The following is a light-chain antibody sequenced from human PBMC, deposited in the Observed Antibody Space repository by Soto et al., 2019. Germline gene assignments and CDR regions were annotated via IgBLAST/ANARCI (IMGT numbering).Light chain of an antibody. CDR1: QSVSSY. CDR3: QQRSNWPPIT. CDR2: DAS. J-gene: IGKJ5*01. Sequence: EIVLTQSPATLSLSPGERATLSCRASQSVSSYLAWYQRKPGQAPRLLIYDASNRATGIPARFSGSGSGTDFTLTISSLKPEDFAVYYCQQRSNWPPITFGQRTRLEIK. V-gene: IGKV3-11*01.